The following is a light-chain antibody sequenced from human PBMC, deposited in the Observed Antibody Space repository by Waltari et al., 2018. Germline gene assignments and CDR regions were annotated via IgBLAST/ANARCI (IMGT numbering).Light chain of an antibody. J-gene: IGKJ4*01. CDR2: AAS. V-gene: IGKV1-12*01. Sequence: DIQMTQSTSFVSASVGDRVTIFCRATEDIRSWLAWYQQRPGKAPKLLIYAASNLESGVPSRFRGSGSETNFTLTVSSLQPEDFATYYCQQAKSFPLTFGGGTKVEI. CDR1: EDIRSW. CDR3: QQAKSFPLT.